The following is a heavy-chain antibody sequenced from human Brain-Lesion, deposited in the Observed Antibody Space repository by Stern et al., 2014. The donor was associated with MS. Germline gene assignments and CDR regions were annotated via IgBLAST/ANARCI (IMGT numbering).Heavy chain of an antibody. CDR3: ASGYRIFDY. CDR1: GGSISSGSDY. D-gene: IGHD5-18*01. Sequence: QVQLQESGQGLVKPSQTLSLTCTVSGGSISSGSDYWSWIRQPVGKGLEWIGRIHPSGSAFYTPSLKSRVTISTDTSMNQFSLELNSATAADTAIYYCASGYRIFDYWGQGILVTVSS. CDR2: IHPSGSA. V-gene: IGHV4-61*02. J-gene: IGHJ4*02.